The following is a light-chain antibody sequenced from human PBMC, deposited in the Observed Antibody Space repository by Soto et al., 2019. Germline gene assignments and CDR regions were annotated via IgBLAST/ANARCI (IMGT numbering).Light chain of an antibody. J-gene: IGKJ1*01. CDR1: QTISSW. CDR2: KAS. Sequence: DIQMTQSPSTLSGSVGDRFTITCLAIQTISSWLAWYQQKPGKAPKLLIYKASTLKSGVPSRFRGSGSGTEFTLTISSLQPDDFATYHCQHYNSYSAAFGQGTKVDIK. CDR3: QHYNSYSAA. V-gene: IGKV1-5*03.